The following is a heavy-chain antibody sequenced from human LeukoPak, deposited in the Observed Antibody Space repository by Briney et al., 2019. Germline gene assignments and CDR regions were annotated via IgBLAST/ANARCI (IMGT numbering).Heavy chain of an antibody. CDR1: GFTFSSYW. D-gene: IGHD1-14*01. CDR3: ARARIDY. V-gene: IGHV3-7*04. CDR2: IKDDGSEK. J-gene: IGHJ4*02. Sequence: GGSLRLSCVGSGFTFSSYWMTWVRQAPGKGLEWVANIKDDGSEKYSVDSVKGQFTISRDNDKNLLYLQMSSLRAEDTAVYYCARARIDYWGQGTLVTVSS.